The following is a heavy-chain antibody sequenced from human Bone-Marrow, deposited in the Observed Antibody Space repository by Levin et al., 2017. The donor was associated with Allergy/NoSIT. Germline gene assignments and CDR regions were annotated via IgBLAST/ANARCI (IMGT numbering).Heavy chain of an antibody. J-gene: IGHJ4*02. CDR3: ARDKHLEWIFDY. CDR1: GFTFSSYG. CDR2: IWYDGSNK. D-gene: IGHD3-3*01. V-gene: IGHV3-33*01. Sequence: GESLKISCAASGFTFSSYGMHWVRQAPGKGLEWVAVIWYDGSNKYYADSVKGRFTISRDNSKNTLYLQMNSLRAEDTAVYYCARDKHLEWIFDYWGQGTLVTVSS.